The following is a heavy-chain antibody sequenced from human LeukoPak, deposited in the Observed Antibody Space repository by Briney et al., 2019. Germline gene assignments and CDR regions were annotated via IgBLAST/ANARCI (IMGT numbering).Heavy chain of an antibody. CDR2: IYYSGST. CDR1: GYSISSSNW. Sequence: SETLSLTCAVSGYSISSSNWWGWIRQPPGKGLEWIGHIYYSGSTYYNPSLKSRVTMSVDTSKNQFSLKLSSVTAVDTAVYYCARWTAAGTGGFDYWGQGTLVTVSS. J-gene: IGHJ4*02. D-gene: IGHD6-13*01. CDR3: ARWTAAGTGGFDY. V-gene: IGHV4-28*01.